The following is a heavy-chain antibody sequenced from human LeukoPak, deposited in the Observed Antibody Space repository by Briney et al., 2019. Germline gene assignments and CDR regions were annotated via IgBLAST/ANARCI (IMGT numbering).Heavy chain of an antibody. V-gene: IGHV4-34*01. D-gene: IGHD2-8*01. J-gene: IGHJ4*02. CDR2: INHSGST. CDR1: GGSFSGYY. Sequence: PSETLSLTCAVYGGSFSGYYWSWIRQPPGKGLEWIGEINHSGSTNYNPSLKSRVTISVDTSKNQFSLKLSSVTAADTAVYYCARDGELMVYAAIDYWGQGTLVTVSS. CDR3: ARDGELMVYAAIDY.